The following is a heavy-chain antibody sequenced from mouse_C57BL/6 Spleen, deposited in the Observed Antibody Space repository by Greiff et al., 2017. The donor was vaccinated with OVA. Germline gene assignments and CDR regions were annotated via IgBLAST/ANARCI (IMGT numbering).Heavy chain of an antibody. V-gene: IGHV1-63*01. CDR2: IYPGGGYT. CDR3: ARRGSNYDGYYAMDY. CDR1: GYTFTNYW. D-gene: IGHD2-5*01. Sequence: VQLQQSGAELVRPGTSVKMSCKASGYTFTNYWIGWAKQRPGHGLEWIGDIYPGGGYTNYNEKFKGKATLTADKSSSTAYMQVSSLTSEDSAIYYCARRGSNYDGYYAMDYWGQGTSVTVSS. J-gene: IGHJ4*01.